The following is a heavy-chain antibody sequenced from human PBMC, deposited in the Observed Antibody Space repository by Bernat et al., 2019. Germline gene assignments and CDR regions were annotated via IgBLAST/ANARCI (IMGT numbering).Heavy chain of an antibody. CDR3: ASGFYDILTGYYNPNNYFDY. V-gene: IGHV4-39*01. CDR2: IYYSGST. Sequence: QLQLQESGPGLVKPSETLSLTCTVSGGSISSISYYWGWIRQPPGKGLEGIGSIYYSGSTYYNPSLKSRVTISVDTSKNQFSLKLSSVTAADTAVYYCASGFYDILTGYYNPNNYFDYWGQGTLVTVSS. D-gene: IGHD3-9*01. CDR1: GGSISSISYY. J-gene: IGHJ4*02.